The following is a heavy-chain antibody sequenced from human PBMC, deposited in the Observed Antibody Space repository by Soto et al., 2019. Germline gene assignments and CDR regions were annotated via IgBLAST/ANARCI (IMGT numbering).Heavy chain of an antibody. V-gene: IGHV4-4*02. CDR3: ATCQLGEYYYAMDI. CDR2: IYDSGNT. D-gene: IGHD7-27*01. Sequence: PSETLSLTCGVSGDSITTYKWWTWVRQTPGKGLEWIGEIYDSGNTRYNPSLKSRVTISKDTSKNELSLKLNSVTVADTAVYYCATCQLGEYYYAMDIRGQGTTVTVYS. CDR1: GDSITTYKW. J-gene: IGHJ6*02.